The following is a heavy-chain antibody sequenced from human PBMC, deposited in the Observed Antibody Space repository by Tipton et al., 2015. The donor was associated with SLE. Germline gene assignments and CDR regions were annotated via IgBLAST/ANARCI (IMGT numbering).Heavy chain of an antibody. CDR2: AYYMGNT. CDR1: GDSMSSVSYY. J-gene: IGHJ5*02. Sequence: TLSLTCSVSGDSMSSVSYYWALIRQPPGQGLEWIGCAYYMGNTYYNPSLNRRATISLDTSKNQFYLNLTSVTAADTAVYYCARPRGGLEWANFFDPWGQGILVSVSS. V-gene: IGHV4-39*01. D-gene: IGHD4-11*01. CDR3: ARPRGGLEWANFFDP.